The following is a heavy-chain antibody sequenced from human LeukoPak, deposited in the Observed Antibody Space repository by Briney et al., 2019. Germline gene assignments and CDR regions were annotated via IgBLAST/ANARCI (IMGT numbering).Heavy chain of an antibody. CDR2: INQGGSAK. V-gene: IGHV3-7*01. J-gene: IGHJ4*02. CDR3: ARAGVGTSPFDS. Sequence: GSLRLSCAASGFTFSSYWMSWVRQAPGKGLEWVANINQGGSAKSYVDSVKGRFTISRDNAKNSLDLQMNSLRVEDTAVYYCARAGVGTSPFDSWGQGTLVTVSS. D-gene: IGHD1-26*01. CDR1: GFTFSSYW.